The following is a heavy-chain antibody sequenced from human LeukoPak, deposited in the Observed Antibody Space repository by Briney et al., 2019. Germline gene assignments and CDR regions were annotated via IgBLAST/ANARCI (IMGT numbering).Heavy chain of an antibody. D-gene: IGHD6-13*01. CDR3: ARHIAAAGNNWFDP. CDR1: GYTFTSYD. V-gene: IGHV1-8*01. Sequence: GASVKVSCKASGYTFTSYDINWVRQATGQGLEWMGWMSPNSGNTGYAQKFQGRVTMTRNTSISTAYMELSSLRSEDTAVYCCARHIAAAGNNWFDPWGQGTLVTVSS. J-gene: IGHJ5*02. CDR2: MSPNSGNT.